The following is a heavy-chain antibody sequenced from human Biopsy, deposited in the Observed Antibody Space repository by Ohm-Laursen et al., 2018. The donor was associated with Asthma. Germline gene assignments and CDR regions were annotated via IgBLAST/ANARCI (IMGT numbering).Heavy chain of an antibody. Sequence: SLRLSCTAPGFRFSDYGMNWVRQAPGKGLEWVATISSSSGSRDYADSVKGRFTISRDNSKNTLHLQMNSLRAEDTAIYYCAKGALESCSGPTCYPLDYWGLGTLVTVSS. D-gene: IGHD2-15*01. CDR2: ISSSSGSR. CDR3: AKGALESCSGPTCYPLDY. J-gene: IGHJ4*02. CDR1: GFRFSDYG. V-gene: IGHV3-23*01.